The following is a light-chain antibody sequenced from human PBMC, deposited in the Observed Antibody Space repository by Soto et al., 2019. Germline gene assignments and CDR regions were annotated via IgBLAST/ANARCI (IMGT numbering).Light chain of an antibody. Sequence: EIVLTQSPGTLSLSPGERASLSCRASQSVNSGSLVWYQQKPGQAPRLLIYGASTRATGIPDRFSGSGSGTDFTLTISRLEPEDFAVYFCQQYGSSPPEYSFGQRTKLEIK. CDR1: QSVNSGS. CDR2: GAS. CDR3: QQYGSSPPEYS. V-gene: IGKV3-20*01. J-gene: IGKJ2*01.